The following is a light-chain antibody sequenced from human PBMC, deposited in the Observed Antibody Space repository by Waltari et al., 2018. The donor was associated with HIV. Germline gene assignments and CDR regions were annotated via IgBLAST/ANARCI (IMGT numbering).Light chain of an antibody. CDR2: GAS. V-gene: IGKV4-1*01. CDR3: QQYFRIPPT. J-gene: IGKJ4*01. CDR1: QSILYSSDNRNY. Sequence: DIVMTQSPDSLPVSLGERATINCTSSQSILYSSDNRNYLAWYQQKARQPPKLLISGASTRESGVPDRFSASGSGTDFTLTITRLQAEDVAIYHCQQYFRIPPTFGGGTKVEIK.